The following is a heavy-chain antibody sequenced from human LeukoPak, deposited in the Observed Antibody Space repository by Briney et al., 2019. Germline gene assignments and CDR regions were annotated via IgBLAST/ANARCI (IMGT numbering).Heavy chain of an antibody. D-gene: IGHD2-8*01. CDR1: GFTVSSNY. CDR3: ARVYLERLTAGYFDH. CDR2: IYSGGST. V-gene: IGHV3-53*05. J-gene: IGHJ4*02. Sequence: GGSLRLSRAASGFTVSSNYMSWVRQAPGKGLEWVSVIYSGGSTYYADSVKGRFTISRDNSKNTLYLQMNSLRAEDTAVYYCARVYLERLTAGYFDHWGQGTWVTVSP.